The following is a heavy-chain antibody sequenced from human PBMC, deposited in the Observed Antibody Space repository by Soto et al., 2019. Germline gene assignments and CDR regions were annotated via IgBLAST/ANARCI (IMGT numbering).Heavy chain of an antibody. V-gene: IGHV1-18*01. CDR3: AKNGQPPYYYYGMDV. D-gene: IGHD2-8*01. Sequence: ASVKVSCKASGYTFSRYGISWVRQAPGQGLEWMGWVSGYNGDTKYAQKVQGRVTMTIDTSTYTAYMELRSLTSDDTTKYYCAKNGQPPYYYYGMDVWGQGTTVTVSS. J-gene: IGHJ6*02. CDR2: VSGYNGDT. CDR1: GYTFSRYG.